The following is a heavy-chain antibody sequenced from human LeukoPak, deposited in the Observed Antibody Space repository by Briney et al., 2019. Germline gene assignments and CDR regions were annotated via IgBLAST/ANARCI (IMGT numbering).Heavy chain of an antibody. J-gene: IGHJ6*02. CDR2: IYYSGST. V-gene: IGHV4-59*08. CDR1: GGSISGYF. D-gene: IGHD1-26*01. Sequence: SETLSLTCTVSGGSISGYFWSWIRQTPGKGLQWIGCIYYSGSTNYNPSLKSRVTISIDTSKSQFSLKVSSVTAADTAVYYCARLGRYYYGMDAWGQGTTVTVSS. CDR3: ARLGRYYYGMDA.